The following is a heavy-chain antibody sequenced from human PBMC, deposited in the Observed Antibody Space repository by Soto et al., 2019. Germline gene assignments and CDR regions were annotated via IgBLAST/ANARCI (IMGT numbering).Heavy chain of an antibody. CDR3: ARGGYYDFWSGYYRNAFDI. V-gene: IGHV1-18*01. Sequence: QVRLVQSGAEVKKPGASVKVSCKASGYTFTSYGISWVRQAPGQGLEWMGWISAYNGNTNYAQKLQGRVTMTTDTSTSTAYMELRSLRSDDTAVYYCARGGYYDFWSGYYRNAFDIWGQGTMVTVSS. CDR2: ISAYNGNT. CDR1: GYTFTSYG. J-gene: IGHJ3*02. D-gene: IGHD3-3*01.